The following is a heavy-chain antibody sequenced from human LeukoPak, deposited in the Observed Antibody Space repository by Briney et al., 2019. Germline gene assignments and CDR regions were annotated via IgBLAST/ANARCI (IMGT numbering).Heavy chain of an antibody. D-gene: IGHD6-19*01. V-gene: IGHV1-18*01. CDR1: VYTVTRYV. J-gene: IGHJ6*03. CDR2: ISAYNGNT. Sequence: ASVKLSCKPSVYTVTRYVISWVRQAPGQGLEWVGWISAYNGNTNYAPKLQARVTMTTDTSKSTAYMELRSLRSDDTAVYYCARVWGDEQWLVHYYYYYMDVWGKGTTVTISS. CDR3: ARVWGDEQWLVHYYYYYMDV.